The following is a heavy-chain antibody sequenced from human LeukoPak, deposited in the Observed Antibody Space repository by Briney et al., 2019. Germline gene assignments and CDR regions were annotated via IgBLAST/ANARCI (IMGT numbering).Heavy chain of an antibody. CDR3: AREPRTGQQLDYFDY. V-gene: IGHV3-7*01. D-gene: IGHD6-13*01. J-gene: IGHJ4*02. Sequence: GGSLRLSCAASGFTFSSYWMSWVRQAPGKGLEWVANIKQDGSEKYYVDSVKGRFTISRDNAKNSLYLQMNSPRAEDTAVYYCAREPRTGQQLDYFDYWGQGTLVTVSS. CDR2: IKQDGSEK. CDR1: GFTFSSYW.